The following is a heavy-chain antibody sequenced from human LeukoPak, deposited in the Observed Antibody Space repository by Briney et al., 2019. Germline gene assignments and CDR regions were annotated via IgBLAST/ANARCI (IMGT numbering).Heavy chain of an antibody. D-gene: IGHD6-19*01. V-gene: IGHV4-59*01. CDR1: GGSISSYY. CDR2: IYYSGST. J-gene: IGHJ3*02. CDR3: ARDRSGDSSGWWDGAFDI. Sequence: SETLSLTCTVSGGSISSYYWSWIRQPPGKGLEWIGYIYYSGSTNYNPSLKSRVTISVDTSKNQFSLKLSSVTAADTAVYYCARDRSGDSSGWWDGAFDIWGQGTMVTVSS.